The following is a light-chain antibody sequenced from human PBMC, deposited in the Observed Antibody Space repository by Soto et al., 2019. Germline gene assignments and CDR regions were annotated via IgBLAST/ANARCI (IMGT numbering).Light chain of an antibody. J-gene: IGKJ1*01. CDR1: QGISTD. CDR3: QQYHSAPLT. Sequence: DIQMTQSPSSLSASVGDRVTITCRASQGISTDVAWYQQKPGKVPKLLIYAAFTLQSGVPSRFSGSGSGTDFPLPISSLQPEDVAPYYCQQYHSAPLTCGQGTKVEI. V-gene: IGKV1-27*01. CDR2: AAF.